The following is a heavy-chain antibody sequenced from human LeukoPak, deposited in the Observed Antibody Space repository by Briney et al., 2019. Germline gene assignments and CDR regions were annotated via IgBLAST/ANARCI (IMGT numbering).Heavy chain of an antibody. J-gene: IGHJ6*03. CDR1: GYSIGSGYY. D-gene: IGHD2-2*01. Sequence: SETLSLTCAVSGYSIGSGYYWGWIRQPPGKGLEWIGSIYHSGSTYYNPSLKSRVTISVDTSKNQFSLKLSSVTAADTAVYYCARRYCSSTSCSPYYYYYMDVWGKGTTVTVSS. CDR3: ARRYCSSTSCSPYYYYYMDV. CDR2: IYHSGST. V-gene: IGHV4-38-2*01.